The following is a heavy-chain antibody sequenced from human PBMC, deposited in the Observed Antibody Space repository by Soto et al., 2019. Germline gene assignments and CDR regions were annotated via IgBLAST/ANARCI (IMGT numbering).Heavy chain of an antibody. Sequence: GGSLRLSCVGSGFTFDSHAMNWVRQAPGKGLECVAGITGSAGSTYYADSVKGRFTISKDNSKNTLYLQMNSLRAEDTAVYYCTKYKADKYDSSVDSWGQGTQVTVSS. CDR2: ITGSAGST. J-gene: IGHJ4*02. V-gene: IGHV3-23*01. D-gene: IGHD3-22*01. CDR3: TKYKADKYDSSVDS. CDR1: GFTFDSHA.